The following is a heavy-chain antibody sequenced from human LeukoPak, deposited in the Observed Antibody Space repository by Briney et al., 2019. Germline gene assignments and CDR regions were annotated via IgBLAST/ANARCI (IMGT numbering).Heavy chain of an antibody. CDR2: INHSGST. Sequence: SETLSLTCAVYGGSFSGYYWSWIRQPPGKGLEWIGEINHSGSTNYNPSLKSRVTISVDTSKNQFSLKLSSVTAADTAVYYCARERGGLWLFYFDYWGQGTLVTVSS. D-gene: IGHD5-18*01. V-gene: IGHV4-34*01. CDR1: GGSFSGYY. CDR3: ARERGGLWLFYFDY. J-gene: IGHJ4*02.